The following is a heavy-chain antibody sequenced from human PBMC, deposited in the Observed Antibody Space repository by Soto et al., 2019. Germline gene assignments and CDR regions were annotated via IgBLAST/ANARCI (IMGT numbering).Heavy chain of an antibody. J-gene: IGHJ6*02. CDR3: ARVRVGGQRINNYYYGMDV. CDR1: GYTFTSYA. Sequence: ASVKVSCKASGYTFTSYAMHWVRQAPGQRLEWMGWINAGNGNTKYSQKFQGRVTITRDTSASTAYMELSSLRSEDTAVYYCARVRVGGQRINNYYYGMDVWGQGTTVTVSS. CDR2: INAGNGNT. D-gene: IGHD3-16*01. V-gene: IGHV1-3*01.